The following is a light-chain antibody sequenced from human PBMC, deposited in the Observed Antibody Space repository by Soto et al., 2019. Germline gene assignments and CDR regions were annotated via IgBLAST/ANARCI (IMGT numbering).Light chain of an antibody. Sequence: IVMTQSPASLSVSPGERATLSCRASQSVSSNLAWYQQKPGQAPRILIYGASTRATGIPARFSGSGSGTEFTLTISSLQSEDFAVYYCQQYNDWPPLTFGGGTKVKIK. CDR2: GAS. V-gene: IGKV3-15*01. CDR3: QQYNDWPPLT. J-gene: IGKJ4*01. CDR1: QSVSSN.